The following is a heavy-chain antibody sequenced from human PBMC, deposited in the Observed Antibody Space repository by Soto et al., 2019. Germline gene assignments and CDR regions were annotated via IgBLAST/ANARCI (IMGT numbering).Heavy chain of an antibody. V-gene: IGHV3-53*01. J-gene: IGHJ4*02. CDR1: GFTVSNNY. Sequence: EVQLVESGGGLIQPGGSLRLSCAVSGFTVSNNYMSWVRQAPGKGLEGVSVIYSGGYTAYGDSVKGRFTISRDNSKKPLFFQRKRRGADAPAVYYGRTPPGGGGYWGQGTLVTVSS. D-gene: IGHD3-10*01. CDR3: RTPPGGGGY. CDR2: IYSGGYT.